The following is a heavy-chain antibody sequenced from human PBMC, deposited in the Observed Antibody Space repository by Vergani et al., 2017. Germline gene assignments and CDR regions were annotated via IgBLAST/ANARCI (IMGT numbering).Heavy chain of an antibody. CDR2: INHSGST. D-gene: IGHD3-3*01. CDR3: ARLRDFWSGYYTGSDAFDI. V-gene: IGHV4-34*01. J-gene: IGHJ3*02. Sequence: QVQLPQWGAGLLKPSETLSLTCAVYGGSFSGYYWSWIRQPPGKGLEWIGQINHSGSTYYNPSLKSRVTISVDTSKNQFSLKLSSVTAADTAVYYCARLRDFWSGYYTGSDAFDIWGQGTMVTVSS. CDR1: GGSFSGYY.